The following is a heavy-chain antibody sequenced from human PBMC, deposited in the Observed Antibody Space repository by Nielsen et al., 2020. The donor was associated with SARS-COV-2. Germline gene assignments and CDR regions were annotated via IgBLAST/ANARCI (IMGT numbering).Heavy chain of an antibody. J-gene: IGHJ4*02. CDR1: GFSFSTYW. CDR3: VRAINGYY. Sequence: GGSLRLSCAAPGFSFSTYWMHWVRHAPGKGLVWVSRIDSGGTSTSNADSVKGRFTISRDNAKNTLYLKMNTLRAEDTAVYFCVRAINGYYWGQGTLVTVAS. V-gene: IGHV3-74*01. CDR2: IDSGGTST.